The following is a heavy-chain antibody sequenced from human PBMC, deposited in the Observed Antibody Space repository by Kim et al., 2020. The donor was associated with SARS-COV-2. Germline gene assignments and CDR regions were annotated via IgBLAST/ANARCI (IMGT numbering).Heavy chain of an antibody. CDR2: ISYDGTNK. Sequence: GGSLRLSCAASGFTFRDYALHWVRQAPGKGLEWVSVISYDGTNKYYADSVRGRFTISRDNSKDTLYLHMNSLRIDDTDLYFCARELAQWLASRFFYGMDVWGQGTTVTVSS. CDR1: GFTFRDYA. D-gene: IGHD6-19*01. J-gene: IGHJ6*02. CDR3: ARELAQWLASRFFYGMDV. V-gene: IGHV3-30-3*01.